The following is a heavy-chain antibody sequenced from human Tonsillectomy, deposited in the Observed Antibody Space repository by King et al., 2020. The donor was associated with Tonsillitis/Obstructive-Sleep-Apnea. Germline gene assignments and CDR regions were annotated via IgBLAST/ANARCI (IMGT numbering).Heavy chain of an antibody. CDR1: GFTYSYYA. V-gene: IGHV3-23*04. J-gene: IGHJ4*02. CDR3: TKPADDY. CDR2: IRGSGGDT. Sequence: VQLVESGGGLVQPGGSLRLSCAASGFTYSYYARSWVRQAPGKGLEWVPSIRGSGGDTYYATSVKGRFPISRDSSKNTVYLQMNSLSAEDTAIYYCTKPADDYWGQGTLVSVFS.